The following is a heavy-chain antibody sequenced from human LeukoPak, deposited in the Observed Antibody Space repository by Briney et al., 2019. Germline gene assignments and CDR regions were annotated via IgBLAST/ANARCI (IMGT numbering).Heavy chain of an antibody. CDR2: IYTSGST. CDR1: GGSISSGSYY. Sequence: PSETLSLTCTVSGGSISSGSYYWSWIRQPAGEGLEWIGRIYTSGSTNYNPSLKSRVTISVDTSKNQFSLKLNSVTAADTAVYYCARRVVVVTANDKSDAFDVWGQGTVVTVSS. V-gene: IGHV4-61*02. CDR3: ARRVVVVTANDKSDAFDV. J-gene: IGHJ3*01. D-gene: IGHD2-21*02.